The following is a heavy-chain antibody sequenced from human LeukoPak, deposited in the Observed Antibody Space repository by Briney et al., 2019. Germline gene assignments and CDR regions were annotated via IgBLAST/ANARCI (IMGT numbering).Heavy chain of an antibody. D-gene: IGHD4-17*01. J-gene: IGHJ4*02. CDR3: TREAPGDYVFDH. V-gene: IGHV3-49*04. Sequence: PGGSLRLSCTASGFTFGDYAMNWVRQPPGKGLEWVGFTRSTIYSGTTEYAASVKGRFTISRDDSKSIAYLQMNSLKTDDTAVYYCTREAPGDYVFDHWGQGTLVTVSS. CDR1: GFTFGDYA. CDR2: TRSTIYSGTT.